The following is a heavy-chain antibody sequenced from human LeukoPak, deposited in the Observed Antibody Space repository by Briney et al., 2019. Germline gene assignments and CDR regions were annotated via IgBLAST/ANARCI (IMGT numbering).Heavy chain of an antibody. CDR2: MYYSGST. CDR1: GGSISSYY. CDR3: ARTYYGSGSPFDP. V-gene: IGHV4-59*01. J-gene: IGHJ5*02. Sequence: KPSETLSLTCTVSGGSISSYYWSWIRQPPGKGLEWIGYMYYSGSTNYNPSLKSRVTISVDTSKNQFSLKLVSVTAADTAVYYCARTYYGSGSPFDPWGQGTLVTVSS. D-gene: IGHD3-10*01.